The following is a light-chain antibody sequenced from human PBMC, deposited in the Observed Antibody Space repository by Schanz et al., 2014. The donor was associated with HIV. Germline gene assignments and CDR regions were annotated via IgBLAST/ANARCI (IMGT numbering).Light chain of an antibody. CDR2: DVS. CDR3: SSYIITTTLVV. V-gene: IGLV2-11*01. CDR1: SSDVGGYNY. Sequence: QSVLTQPRSVSGSPGQSVTISCIGTSSDVGGYNYVSWYQQHPGKAPKLMIYDVSKRPSGVPDRFSGSKSGNTASLTISGLQAEDEADYYCSSYIITTTLVVFGGGTKVTVL. J-gene: IGLJ2*01.